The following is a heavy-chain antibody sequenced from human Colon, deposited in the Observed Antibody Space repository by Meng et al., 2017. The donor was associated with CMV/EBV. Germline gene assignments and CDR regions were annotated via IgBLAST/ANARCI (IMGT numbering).Heavy chain of an antibody. J-gene: IGHJ4*02. Sequence: SETLSLTCTVSGGSITYYYWSWIRQPPGKGLEWIGYIYNRGTTDYNPSLKSRVTISVDTSKNQFSLKLRSVTAADTAVYYCARAVEGTGPDYWGQGTLVTVSS. CDR3: ARAVEGTGPDY. D-gene: IGHD1-14*01. CDR2: IYNRGTT. CDR1: GGSITYYY. V-gene: IGHV4-59*01.